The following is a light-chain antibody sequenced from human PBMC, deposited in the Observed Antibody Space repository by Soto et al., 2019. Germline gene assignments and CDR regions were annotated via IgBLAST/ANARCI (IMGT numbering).Light chain of an antibody. CDR1: SSDVGAYNS. V-gene: IGLV2-14*01. J-gene: IGLJ1*01. Sequence: QSALTQPASVSGSPGQSITISCTGTSSDVGAYNSVSWYQQHPGKAPKLMIFDVSHRPSGVSNRFSGSKSGNTASLTISGLQAEDEADYYCSSYTSNSTRVFGAGTKVTVL. CDR2: DVS. CDR3: SSYTSNSTRV.